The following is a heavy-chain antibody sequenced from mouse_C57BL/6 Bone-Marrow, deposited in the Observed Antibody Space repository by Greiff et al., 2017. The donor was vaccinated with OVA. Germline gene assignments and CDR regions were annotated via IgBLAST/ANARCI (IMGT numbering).Heavy chain of an antibody. Sequence: QVQLQQSGPELVKPGASVKISCKASGYAFSSSWMNWVKQRPGKGLEWIGRIYPGDGDTNYNGKFKGKATLTADKSSSTAYMQLSSLTSEDSAVYFCARWRYYGSGYYWDQGTSVTVSS. CDR2: IYPGDGDT. D-gene: IGHD1-1*01. CDR3: ARWRYYGSGYY. CDR1: GYAFSSSW. J-gene: IGHJ4*01. V-gene: IGHV1-82*01.